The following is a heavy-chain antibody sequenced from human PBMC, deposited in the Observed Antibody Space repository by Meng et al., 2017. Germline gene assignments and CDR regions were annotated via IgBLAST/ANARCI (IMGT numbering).Heavy chain of an antibody. J-gene: IGHJ6*02. V-gene: IGHV3-9*01. CDR1: GFTFDDYA. Sequence: SLKISCAASGFTFDDYAMHWVRQAPGKGLEWVSGISWNSGSIGYADSVKGRFTISRDNAKNSLYLQMNSLRAEDTAVYYCARGSDILDYDFWSGYYSSYYYGMDVWGQGNTVTVSS. CDR3: ARGSDILDYDFWSGYYSSYYYGMDV. CDR2: ISWNSGSI. D-gene: IGHD3-3*01.